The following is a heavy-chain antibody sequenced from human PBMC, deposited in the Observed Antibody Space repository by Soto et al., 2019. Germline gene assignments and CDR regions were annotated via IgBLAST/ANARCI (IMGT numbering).Heavy chain of an antibody. Sequence: SETLSLTCTVSGGSISSGGYYCSWIRQHPGKGLEWIGYIYYSGSTYYNPSLKSRVTISVDTSKNQFSLKLSSVTAADTAVYYCARSEQQVFDYWGQGTLVTVSS. V-gene: IGHV4-31*03. CDR3: ARSEQQVFDY. CDR1: GGSISSGGYY. J-gene: IGHJ4*02. D-gene: IGHD6-13*01. CDR2: IYYSGST.